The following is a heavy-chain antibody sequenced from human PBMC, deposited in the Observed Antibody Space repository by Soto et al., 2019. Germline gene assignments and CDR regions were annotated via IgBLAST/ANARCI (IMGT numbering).Heavy chain of an antibody. CDR2: IYYSGST. D-gene: IGHD3-16*02. CDR3: ARQSPTHYDYVWGSYRPTVWFDP. J-gene: IGHJ5*02. CDR1: GGSISSGDYY. Sequence: SETLSLTCTVSGGSISSGDYYWSWIRQPPGKGLEWIGYIYYSGSTYYNPSLKSRVTISVDTSKNQFSLKLSSVTAADTAVYYCARQSPTHYDYVWGSYRPTVWFDPWGQGTLVTVSS. V-gene: IGHV4-30-4*01.